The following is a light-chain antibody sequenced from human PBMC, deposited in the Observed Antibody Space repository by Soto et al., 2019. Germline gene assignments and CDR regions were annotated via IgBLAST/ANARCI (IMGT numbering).Light chain of an antibody. J-gene: IGLJ1*01. Sequence: SLLTKPASVSGSPGQSITISCPGTSSDVGGYNYVSWYQHHPGKAPKLMIFDVSNRPPGVSNRFSGSKSGNTAPLTISGLQPEDEADYYCSSYTTSNTRQIVFGTGTKVTVL. CDR1: SSDVGGYNY. CDR2: DVS. V-gene: IGLV2-14*03. CDR3: SSYTTSNTRQIV.